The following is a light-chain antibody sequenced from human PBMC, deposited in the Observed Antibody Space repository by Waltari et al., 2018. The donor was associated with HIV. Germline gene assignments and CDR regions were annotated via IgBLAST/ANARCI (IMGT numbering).Light chain of an antibody. Sequence: QSALTQPASVSGSPGQSITISCTGTSSDVRGYNYVSWYQQHPGKAPKLMIYDVNKRPSGVSNRFSGSKSGNTASLTISELQPEDEADYYCYSYAGSSTYVFGTGTKVTVL. CDR3: YSYAGSSTYV. CDR1: SSDVRGYNY. J-gene: IGLJ1*01. CDR2: DVN. V-gene: IGLV2-23*02.